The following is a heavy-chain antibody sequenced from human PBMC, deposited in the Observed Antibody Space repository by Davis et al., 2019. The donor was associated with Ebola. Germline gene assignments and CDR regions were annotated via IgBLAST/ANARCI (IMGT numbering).Heavy chain of an antibody. D-gene: IGHD2-2*01. CDR1: GGSFSGYY. V-gene: IGHV4-34*01. Sequence: PSETLSLTCAVYGGSFSGYYWSWIRQPPGKGLEWIGEINHSGSTNYNPSLKSRVTISVDTSKNQFSLKLSSVTAADTAVYYCARGIVVVPAANPYYFDYWGQGTLVTVSS. J-gene: IGHJ4*02. CDR2: INHSGST. CDR3: ARGIVVVPAANPYYFDY.